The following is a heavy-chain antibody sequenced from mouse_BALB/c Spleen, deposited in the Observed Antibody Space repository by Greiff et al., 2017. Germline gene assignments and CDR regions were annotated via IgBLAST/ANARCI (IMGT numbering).Heavy chain of an antibody. CDR1: GFSLTSYG. CDR2: IWSGGST. J-gene: IGHJ4*01. Sequence: QVQLQQSGPGLVQPSQSLSITCTVSGFSLTSYGVHWVRQSPGKGLEWLGVIWSGGSTDYNAALISRLSISKDNSKSQVFFKMNSLQANDTAIYYCARDYDAMDYWGQGTSVTVSS. V-gene: IGHV2-2*02. CDR3: ARDYDAMDY.